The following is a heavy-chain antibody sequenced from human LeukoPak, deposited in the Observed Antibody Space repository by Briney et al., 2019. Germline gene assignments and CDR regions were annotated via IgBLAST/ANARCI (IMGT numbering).Heavy chain of an antibody. CDR2: IYHSGST. Sequence: SETLSLTCAVSGGSISSGGYSWSWIRQPPGKGLEWIGYIYHSGSTYYNPSLKSRVTISVDRSKNQFSLKLSSVTAADTAVYYCARHKGGSYSHDPYFDYWGQGTLVTVSS. J-gene: IGHJ4*02. V-gene: IGHV4-30-2*01. CDR3: ARHKGGSYSHDPYFDY. CDR1: GGSISSGGYS. D-gene: IGHD1-26*01.